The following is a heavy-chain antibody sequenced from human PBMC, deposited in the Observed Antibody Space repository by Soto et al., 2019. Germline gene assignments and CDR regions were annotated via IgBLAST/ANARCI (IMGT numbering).Heavy chain of an antibody. CDR1: GFTFSSYA. J-gene: IGHJ5*02. CDR2: ISYDGSNK. Sequence: GGSLRLSCAASGFTFSSYAMHWVRQAPGKGLEWVAVISYDGSNKYYADSVKGRFTISRENSKNTLYLQMNSLRAEDTAVYYCARGGVGSEHLKNWFEPWGQGTLVTVSS. CDR3: ARGGVGSEHLKNWFEP. D-gene: IGHD1-26*01. V-gene: IGHV3-30-3*01.